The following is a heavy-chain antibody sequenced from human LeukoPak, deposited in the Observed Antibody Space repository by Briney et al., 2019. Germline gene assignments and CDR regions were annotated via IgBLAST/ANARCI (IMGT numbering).Heavy chain of an antibody. V-gene: IGHV1-46*01. J-gene: IGHJ2*01. CDR3: ARDWHWGFDL. CDR2: INPSGGST. Sequence: ALVKVSCKASGYTFTSYYMHWVRQAPGQGLEWMGIINPSGGSTNYAQKFQGRVTMTRDTSTNTVYMELSSLRSEDTAVYYCARDWHWGFDLWGRGTLVTVSS. CDR1: GYTFTSYY.